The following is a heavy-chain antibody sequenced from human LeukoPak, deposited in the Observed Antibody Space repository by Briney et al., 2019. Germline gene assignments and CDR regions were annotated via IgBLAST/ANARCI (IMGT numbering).Heavy chain of an antibody. CDR2: ISAYNGNT. D-gene: IGHD5-12*01. J-gene: IGHJ4*02. CDR3: ARVRRWLPYYFDY. Sequence: ASVRVSCKASGGTFSNYTISWVRQAPGQGLEWMGWISAYNGNTNYAQKLQGRVTMTTDTSTSTAYMELRSLRSDDTAVYYCARVRRWLPYYFDYWGQGTLVTVSS. V-gene: IGHV1-18*01. CDR1: GGTFSNYT.